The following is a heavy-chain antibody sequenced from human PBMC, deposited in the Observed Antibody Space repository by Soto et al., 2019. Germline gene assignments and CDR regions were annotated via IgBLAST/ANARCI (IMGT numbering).Heavy chain of an antibody. J-gene: IGHJ4*02. CDR3: AKDLPQYAPPRYYFDY. CDR2: ISYDGSNK. CDR1: GFSFSTYG. Sequence: QVQLVESGGGVVQPGRSLRLSCAASGFSFSTYGMHWVRQAPGKGLEWVAVISYDGSNKIYADSVKGRFTISRDTSKNTLYLQMNSLRPDDTAVYFCAKDLPQYAPPRYYFDYWGQGTLVTVSS. D-gene: IGHD3-9*01. V-gene: IGHV3-30*18.